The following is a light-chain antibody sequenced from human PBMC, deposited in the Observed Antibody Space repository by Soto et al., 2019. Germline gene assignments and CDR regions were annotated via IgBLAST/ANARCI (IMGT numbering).Light chain of an antibody. CDR1: NSDVGNYNF. CDR2: EVS. V-gene: IGLV2-23*02. Sequence: QSVLTQPASVSGSPGQSITISCTGTNSDVGNYNFVSWYQQHPGKAPKLMIYEVSKRSSGVSNRFSGSKSGNTASLTISGLQAEDEADYYCCSFARSSTWVFGGGTKLTVL. CDR3: CSFARSSTWV. J-gene: IGLJ2*01.